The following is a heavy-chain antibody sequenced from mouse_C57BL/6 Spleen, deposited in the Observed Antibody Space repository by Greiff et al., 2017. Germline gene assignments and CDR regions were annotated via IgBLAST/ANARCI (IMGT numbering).Heavy chain of an antibody. J-gene: IGHJ2*01. Sequence: VQLQQPGAELVRPGSSVKLSCKASGYTFTSYWMHWVKQRPIQGLEWIGNIDPSDSETHYNQKFKDKATLTVDKSSSTAYMQLSSLTSEDSAVYYCARLSSGYGYFDYWGQGTTLTVSS. V-gene: IGHV1-52*01. CDR2: IDPSDSET. CDR1: GYTFTSYW. CDR3: ARLSSGYGYFDY. D-gene: IGHD3-2*02.